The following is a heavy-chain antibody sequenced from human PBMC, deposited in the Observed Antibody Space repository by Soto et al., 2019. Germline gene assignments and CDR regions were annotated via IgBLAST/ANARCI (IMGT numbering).Heavy chain of an antibody. CDR1: GFTFDDYT. CDR2: ISWDGGST. D-gene: IGHD6-19*01. CDR3: AKDGIAVAGNYYYYGMDV. V-gene: IGHV3-43*01. Sequence: GSLRLSCAASGFTFDDYTMRWVRQAPGKGLEWVSLISWDGGSTYYADSVKGRFTISRDNSKNSLYLQMNSLRTEDTALYYCAKDGIAVAGNYYYYGMDVWGQGTTVTVSS. J-gene: IGHJ6*02.